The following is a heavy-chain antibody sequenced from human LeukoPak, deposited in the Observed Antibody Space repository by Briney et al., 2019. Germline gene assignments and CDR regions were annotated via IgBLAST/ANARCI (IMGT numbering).Heavy chain of an antibody. V-gene: IGHV4-4*07. CDR2: FYTSGST. CDR1: GGSISSYY. CDR3: AREGYVVVPAATLDYYYYYMDV. J-gene: IGHJ6*03. D-gene: IGHD2-2*01. Sequence: PSETLSLTCTVSGGSISSYYWSWIRQPAGKGLEWIGRFYTSGSTNYNPSLKSRVTMSVDTSKNQFFLKLSSVTAADTAVYYCAREGYVVVPAATLDYYYYYMDVWGKGTTVTVSS.